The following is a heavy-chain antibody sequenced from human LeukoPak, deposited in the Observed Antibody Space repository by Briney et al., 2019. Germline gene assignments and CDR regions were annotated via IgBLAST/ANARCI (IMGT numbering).Heavy chain of an antibody. CDR3: ARDLFSSSWYGPYYFDY. CDR2: INPSGGTA. J-gene: IGHJ4*02. Sequence: ASVKVPCKASGYTFALYYMHWVRQAPGQGLEGMGIINPSGGTANYAQKFQGRVTVTWDTSTSTVYMELSTLRSEDTAVYYCARDLFSSSWYGPYYFDYWGQGTLVTVSS. CDR1: GYTFALYY. V-gene: IGHV1-46*01. D-gene: IGHD6-13*01.